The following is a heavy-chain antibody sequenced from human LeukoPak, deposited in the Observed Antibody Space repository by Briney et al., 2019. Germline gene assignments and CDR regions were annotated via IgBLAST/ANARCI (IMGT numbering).Heavy chain of an antibody. D-gene: IGHD4-17*01. CDR2: INPNSGGT. Sequence: GASVKVSSKASGYTFTGYYMHWVRQAPGQGLEWMGRINPNSGGTNYAQKFQGRVTMTRDTSISTAYMELSRLRSDDTAVYYCAREVDDYGDFKRGFDYWGQGTLVTVSS. CDR3: AREVDDYGDFKRGFDY. J-gene: IGHJ4*02. CDR1: GYTFTGYY. V-gene: IGHV1-2*06.